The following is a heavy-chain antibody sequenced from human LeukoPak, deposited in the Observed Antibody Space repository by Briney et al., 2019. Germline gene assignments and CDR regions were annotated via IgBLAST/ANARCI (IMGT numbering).Heavy chain of an antibody. D-gene: IGHD3-3*01. CDR1: GYTFSGYY. V-gene: IGHV1-2*02. J-gene: IGHJ4*02. Sequence: ASEKVSCKASGYTFSGYYMHWVRQAPGPGLEWMGWINSNSGGTIYAKKFKGRVRMTRETSISTAYMDLRRLTSDDTAVYYCASSRFLEWLYVLDYWGQGTLVTVSS. CDR3: ASSRFLEWLYVLDY. CDR2: INSNSGGT.